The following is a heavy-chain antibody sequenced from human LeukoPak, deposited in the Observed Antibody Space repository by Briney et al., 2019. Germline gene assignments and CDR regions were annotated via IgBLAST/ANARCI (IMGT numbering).Heavy chain of an antibody. CDR1: GFTFSSYS. CDR2: ISSSSYI. CDR3: AKSRSGSDNWALQIFDN. D-gene: IGHD1-1*01. J-gene: IGHJ4*02. Sequence: GGSLRLSCAASGFTFSSYSMNWVRQAPGKGLEWVSSISSSSYIYYADSVKGRLTISRDNAKNSLYLQMNSLRAEDTAVYFCAKSRSGSDNWALQIFDNWGQGTLVTVSS. V-gene: IGHV3-21*03.